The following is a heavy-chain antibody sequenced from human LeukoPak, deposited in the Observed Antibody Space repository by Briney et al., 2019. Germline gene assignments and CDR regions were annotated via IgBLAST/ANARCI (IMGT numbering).Heavy chain of an antibody. J-gene: IGHJ4*02. CDR3: ARGGGYRAGYFDY. CDR2: SNPNSGGT. Sequence: AAVTVSCLGSGYTFTGYYMHWVRQAAGQGLEWMGWSNPNSGGTNYAQKFQGRVTMTRDTSTSTAYMELSRLRSDDTAVYYCARGGGYRAGYFDYWGPGNLVTVSS. CDR1: GYTFTGYY. V-gene: IGHV1-2*02. D-gene: IGHD5-12*01.